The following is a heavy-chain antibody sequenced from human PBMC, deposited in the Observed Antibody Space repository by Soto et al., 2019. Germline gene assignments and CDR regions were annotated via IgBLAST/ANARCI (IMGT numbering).Heavy chain of an antibody. Sequence: AAVKVSCKASGYTFTSYDINWVRQATGQGLEWMGWMNPNSGNTGYAQKFQGRVTMTRNTSISTAYMELSSLRSEDTAVYYCARGLYCSGGSCYYMGNYYYGMDVWGQGTTVTVSS. CDR2: MNPNSGNT. V-gene: IGHV1-8*01. J-gene: IGHJ6*02. D-gene: IGHD2-15*01. CDR1: GYTFTSYD. CDR3: ARGLYCSGGSCYYMGNYYYGMDV.